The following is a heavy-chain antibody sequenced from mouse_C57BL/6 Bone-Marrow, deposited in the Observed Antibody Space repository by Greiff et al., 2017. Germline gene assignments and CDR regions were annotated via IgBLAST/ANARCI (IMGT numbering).Heavy chain of an antibody. D-gene: IGHD4-1*01. Sequence: QVQLQQPGAELVKPGASVKMSCKASGYTFTSYWITWVKQRPGQGLEWIGDIYPGSGSTNYNEKFKSKATLTVDTSSSTAYMQLSSLTSEDSAVXYCAREGTGWAWFAYWGQGTLVTVSA. CDR2: IYPGSGST. V-gene: IGHV1-55*01. CDR1: GYTFTSYW. J-gene: IGHJ3*01. CDR3: AREGTGWAWFAY.